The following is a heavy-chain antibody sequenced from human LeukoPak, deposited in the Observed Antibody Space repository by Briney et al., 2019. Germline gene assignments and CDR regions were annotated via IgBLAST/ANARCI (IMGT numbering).Heavy chain of an antibody. D-gene: IGHD2-15*01. CDR3: ARQDIVVVVAAYYFDY. J-gene: IGHJ4*02. CDR2: IYYSGST. CDR1: GGSISSSSYY. V-gene: IGHV4-39*01. Sequence: SETLSLTCTVSGGSISSSSYYWGWIRQPPGEGLEWIGSIYYSGSTYYNPSLKSRVTISVDTSKNQFSLKLSSVTAADTAVYYCARQDIVVVVAAYYFDYWGQGTLVTVSS.